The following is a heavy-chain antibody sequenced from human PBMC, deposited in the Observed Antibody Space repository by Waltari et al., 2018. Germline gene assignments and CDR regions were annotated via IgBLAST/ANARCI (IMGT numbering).Heavy chain of an antibody. D-gene: IGHD5-12*01. CDR1: GFTFNNAW. Sequence: EVQLVESGGGLVKPGGCLRLSCAASGFTFNNAWMSWVRQAPGKGLEWVGRIKTKSEGGTTDYAAPVNGRFTISRDDSKNTLYVQMGSLTTEDTAVYYCTALTSRNGYNFHGYWGQGILVTVSS. V-gene: IGHV3-15*01. CDR2: IKTKSEGGTT. J-gene: IGHJ4*02. CDR3: TALTSRNGYNFHGY.